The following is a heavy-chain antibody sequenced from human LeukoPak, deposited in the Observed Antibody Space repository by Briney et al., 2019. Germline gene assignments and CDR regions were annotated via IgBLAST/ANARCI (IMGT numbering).Heavy chain of an antibody. CDR3: AKDSSGYYPTLSDF. D-gene: IGHD3-22*01. V-gene: IGHV3-23*01. CDR2: ISGSGGST. J-gene: IGHJ4*02. CDR1: GFTFSSYA. Sequence: GGSLRLSCAASGFTFSSYAMSWVRQAPGKGLEWVSAISGSGGSTYYGDSVKGRFTISRDNPKNTLYLEMSSLRAEDTAVYYCAKDSSGYYPTLSDFWGQGTPVTVSS.